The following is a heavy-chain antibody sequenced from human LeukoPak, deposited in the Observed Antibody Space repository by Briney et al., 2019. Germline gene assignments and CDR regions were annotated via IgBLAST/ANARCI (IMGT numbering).Heavy chain of an antibody. D-gene: IGHD3-10*01. CDR1: SGSISSYY. Sequence: PSETLSLTCTVSSGSISSYYWSWIRQPPGKGLEWIGYIYYSGSTNYNPSLKSRVTISVDTSKNQFSLKLSSVTAADTAVYYCAREVRGVSVDVWGKGTTVTVSS. CDR2: IYYSGST. CDR3: AREVRGVSVDV. V-gene: IGHV4-59*01. J-gene: IGHJ6*04.